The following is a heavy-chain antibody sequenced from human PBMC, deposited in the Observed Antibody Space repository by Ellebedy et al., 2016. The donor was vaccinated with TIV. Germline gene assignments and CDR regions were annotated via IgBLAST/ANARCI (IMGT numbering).Heavy chain of an antibody. V-gene: IGHV3-74*01. CDR2: INGDGSNI. CDR1: GFTFSSSW. J-gene: IGHJ4*02. D-gene: IGHD1-20*01. CDR3: ARDPYNWNGPSDY. Sequence: GESLKISCAASGFTFSSSWVHWVRQVPGKGLVWVARINGDGSNIGYADSVKGRFTISRDNAKSTLYLQMNSLRAEDTAVYYCARDPYNWNGPSDYWGQGTLVTVSS.